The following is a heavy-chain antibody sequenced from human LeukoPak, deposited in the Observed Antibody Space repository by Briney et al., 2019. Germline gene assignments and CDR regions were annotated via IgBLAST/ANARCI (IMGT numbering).Heavy chain of an antibody. Sequence: VKVSCNASGGTFSSYAICWVRHPPGQGLEWMGRIIPILGIANYAQKFQGRVTITADKSTSTAYMELSSLRSEDTAVYYCVLLWFGEGYFDYWGQGTLVTVSS. CDR3: VLLWFGEGYFDY. CDR1: GGTFSSYA. D-gene: IGHD3-10*01. CDR2: IIPILGIA. V-gene: IGHV1-69*04. J-gene: IGHJ4*02.